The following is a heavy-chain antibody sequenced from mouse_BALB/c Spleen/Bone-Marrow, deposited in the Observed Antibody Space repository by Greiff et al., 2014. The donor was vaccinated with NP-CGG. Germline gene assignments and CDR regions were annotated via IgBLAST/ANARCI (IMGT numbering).Heavy chain of an antibody. Sequence: DVQLQESGPGLVKPSQSLSLTCSVTGYSITGGYYWNWIRQFPGSELQWMGYIRYDGNNNYNPSLKDRISITRDTSKNQFFLKLNSVTTDDTATYYCARGDGYFPYWYFDVWGAGTTVTVSS. CDR1: GYSITGGYY. J-gene: IGHJ1*01. V-gene: IGHV3-6*02. CDR3: ARGDGYFPYWYFDV. D-gene: IGHD2-3*01. CDR2: IRYDGNN.